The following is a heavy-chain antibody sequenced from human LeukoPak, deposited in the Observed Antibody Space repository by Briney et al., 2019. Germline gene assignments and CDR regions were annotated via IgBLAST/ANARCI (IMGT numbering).Heavy chain of an antibody. CDR3: ARGHISGYYTDY. J-gene: IGHJ4*02. Sequence: GGSLRLSCAASGFTFNNYAIHWVRQAPGKGLEWVSAISGSGGTTYYADSVKGRFTISRDNSKNTLYLQLNSLTVEDTAVYYCARGHISGYYTDYWGQGSLVTVSS. D-gene: IGHD6-19*01. CDR2: ISGSGGTT. CDR1: GFTFNNYA. V-gene: IGHV3-23*01.